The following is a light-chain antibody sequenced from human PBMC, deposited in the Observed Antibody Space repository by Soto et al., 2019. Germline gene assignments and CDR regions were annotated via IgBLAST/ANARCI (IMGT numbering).Light chain of an antibody. V-gene: IGLV2-14*01. J-gene: IGLJ3*02. CDR1: STDFGGYNY. CDR2: EVS. CDR3: SSYTSSNTWV. Sequence: QSALTQPASVSGSPGQSITISCTGASTDFGGYNYVSWYQHHPGKAPKLMIYEVSNRPSGVSNRFSGSKSGNAASLTISGLQAEDEADYYCSSYTSSNTWVFGGGTKVTVL.